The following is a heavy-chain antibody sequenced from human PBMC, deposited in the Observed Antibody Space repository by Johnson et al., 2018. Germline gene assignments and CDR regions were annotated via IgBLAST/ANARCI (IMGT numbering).Heavy chain of an antibody. CDR3: ASAVPEEEQLVNSDYYYYYMDV. CDR1: GFTFSSYS. CDR2: ISSSSYI. D-gene: IGHD6-13*01. Sequence: EVQLVESGGGLVKPGGSLRLSCAASGFTFSSYSMNWVRQAPGKWLEWVSSISSSSYIYYADSVKGRFTISRDNAKNSLYLQMNSLRAEDTAVYYCASAVPEEEQLVNSDYYYYYMDVWGKGTTVTVSS. J-gene: IGHJ6*03. V-gene: IGHV3-21*01.